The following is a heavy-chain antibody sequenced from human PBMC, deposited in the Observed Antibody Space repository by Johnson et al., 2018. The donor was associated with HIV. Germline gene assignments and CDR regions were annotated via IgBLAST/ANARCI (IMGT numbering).Heavy chain of an antibody. Sequence: VQLVESGGGLIQPGGSLRLSCAASGFTFSSYAMSWVRQATGKGLEWVLAISGGGGSTYYADSVKGRFTISRDNSKNTLYLQMNSLRTEDTAVYYCACLAHDAFDIWGQGTMVTVSS. CDR3: ACLAHDAFDI. D-gene: IGHD3-16*01. CDR1: GFTFSSYA. CDR2: ISGGGGST. J-gene: IGHJ3*02. V-gene: IGHV3-23*04.